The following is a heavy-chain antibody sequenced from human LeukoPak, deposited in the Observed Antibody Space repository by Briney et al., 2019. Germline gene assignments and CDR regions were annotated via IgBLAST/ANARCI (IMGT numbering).Heavy chain of an antibody. J-gene: IGHJ4*02. CDR3: AKSGIAAAGQRGYFDY. V-gene: IGHV3-9*01. CDR1: GFTFDDYA. CDR2: ISWNSGSI. D-gene: IGHD6-13*01. Sequence: GRSLRLSCAASGFTFDDYAMHWVRQAPGKGLEWVSGISWNSGSIGYADSVKGRFTISRDNSKNTVYLQMNSLRGEDTAVYYCAKSGIAAAGQRGYFDYWGQGTLVTVSS.